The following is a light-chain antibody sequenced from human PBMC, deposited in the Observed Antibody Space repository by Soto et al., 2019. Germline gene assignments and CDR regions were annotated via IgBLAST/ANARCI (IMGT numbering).Light chain of an antibody. J-gene: IGLJ2*01. V-gene: IGLV2-14*01. CDR2: DVS. CDR3: SSYTSRSTLVV. CDR1: SSDVGGYNY. Sequence: QSALTQPASVSGSPGQSITISCTGTSSDVGGYNYVSWYQQHPGKAPKLMIYDVSNRPSGVSNRFSGYKSGNTASLTISGLQAEDEADYYCSSYTSRSTLVVFGGGTQLTVL.